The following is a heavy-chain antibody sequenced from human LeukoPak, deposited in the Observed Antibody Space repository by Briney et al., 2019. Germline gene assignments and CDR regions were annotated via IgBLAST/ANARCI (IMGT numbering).Heavy chain of an antibody. CDR1: GFTFSSYW. V-gene: IGHV3-7*01. CDR2: IKQDGSEK. CDR3: AKSEPTVTSPLASY. Sequence: GGSLRLSCAASGFTFSSYWMSWVRQAPGKGLEWVANIKQDGSEKYYVDSVKGRFTISRDNAKNSLYLQMNSLRAEDTAVYYCAKSEPTVTSPLASYWGQGTLVTVSS. J-gene: IGHJ4*02. D-gene: IGHD4-17*01.